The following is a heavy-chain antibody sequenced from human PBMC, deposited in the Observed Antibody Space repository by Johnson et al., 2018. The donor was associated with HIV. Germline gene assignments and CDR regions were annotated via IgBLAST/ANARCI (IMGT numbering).Heavy chain of an antibody. D-gene: IGHD3-10*01. J-gene: IGHJ3*02. CDR1: GFTFSDYY. CDR2: ISDSGSTI. V-gene: IGHV3-11*04. CDR3: ARDLYPFGPVQAFDI. Sequence: QVQLVESGGGLVKPGGSLRLSCTASGFTFSDYYMSWIRQAPGKGLEWVSYISDSGSTIFYADSVKGRFTISRDNAKNSLYLQMNSLRAEDTAVYFCARDLYPFGPVQAFDIWGQGTMVTVSS.